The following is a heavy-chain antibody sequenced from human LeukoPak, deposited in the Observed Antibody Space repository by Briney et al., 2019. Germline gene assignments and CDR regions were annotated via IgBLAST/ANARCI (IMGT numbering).Heavy chain of an antibody. CDR3: ARGGSVSYYYDSSGYYWPFDY. Sequence: ASVKVSCKASGYTFTSYDINWVRQATGQGLEWMGWMNPSSGNTGYAQKFQGRVTMTRNTSISTAYMELSSLRSEDTAVYYCARGGSVSYYYDSSGYYWPFDYWGQGTLVTVSS. D-gene: IGHD3-22*01. J-gene: IGHJ4*02. CDR1: GYTFTSYD. V-gene: IGHV1-8*01. CDR2: MNPSSGNT.